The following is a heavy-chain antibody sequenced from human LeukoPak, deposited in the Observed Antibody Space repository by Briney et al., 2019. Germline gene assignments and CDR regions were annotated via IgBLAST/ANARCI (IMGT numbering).Heavy chain of an antibody. CDR1: GGSISSYY. CDR3: ARGTIFNWFDP. J-gene: IGHJ5*02. V-gene: IGHV4-4*07. D-gene: IGHD3-3*01. CDR2: IYTSGST. Sequence: PSETLSLTCTVSGGSISSYYWSWIRQPAGKGLEIGRIYTSGSTNYNPSLKSRVTMSVDTSKNQFSLKLSSVTAADTAVYYCARGTIFNWFDPWGQGTLVTVSS.